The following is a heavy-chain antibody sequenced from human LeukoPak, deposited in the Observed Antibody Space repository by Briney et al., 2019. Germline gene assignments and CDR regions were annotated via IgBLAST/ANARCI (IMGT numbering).Heavy chain of an antibody. CDR1: GYTFTSYG. CDR2: ISAYNGNT. V-gene: IGHV1-18*01. Sequence: ASVKVSCKASGYTFTSYGISWVRQAPGQGLEWMGWISAYNGNTNYAQKLQGRVTMTTDTSTSTAYMELRSLRSDDTAVYYCTNFYDSSGPFGAFDIWGQGTMVTVSS. D-gene: IGHD3-22*01. J-gene: IGHJ3*02. CDR3: TNFYDSSGPFGAFDI.